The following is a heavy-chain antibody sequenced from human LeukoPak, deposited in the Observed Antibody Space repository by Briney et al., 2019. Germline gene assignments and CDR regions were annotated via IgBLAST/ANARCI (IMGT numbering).Heavy chain of an antibody. CDR1: GFTFSSYA. J-gene: IGHJ4*02. Sequence: GGSLRLSCSASGFTFSSYAMHWVRQAPGKGLEYVSAISSNGGSTYYADSVKGRFTISRDNSKNTLYLQMSSLRSEDTAVYYCARVGVKGPLGYFDYWGQGTLVTVSS. D-gene: IGHD1-26*01. CDR2: ISSNGGST. V-gene: IGHV3-64D*06. CDR3: ARVGVKGPLGYFDY.